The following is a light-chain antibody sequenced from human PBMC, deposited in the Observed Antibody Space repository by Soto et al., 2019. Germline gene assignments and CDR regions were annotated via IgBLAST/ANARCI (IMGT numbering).Light chain of an antibody. V-gene: IGKV1-5*03. CDR1: QTIGSW. CDR3: QHRGT. CDR2: KAS. J-gene: IGKJ1*01. Sequence: DIQMTQSPSTLSASVGDRVTITCRASQTIGSWLAWYQQKPGKAPKLLIYKASTLESGVPSRFSGSGSGTEFTLGVSSLQPDDFATYYCQHRGTFGQGTKVDI.